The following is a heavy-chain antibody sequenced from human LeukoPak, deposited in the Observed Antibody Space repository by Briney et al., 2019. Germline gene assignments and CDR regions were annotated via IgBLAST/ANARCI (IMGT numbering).Heavy chain of an antibody. V-gene: IGHV3-7*01. J-gene: IGHJ4*02. D-gene: IGHD3-22*01. CDR2: IKQDGSEK. Sequence: GGSLRLSCTASGFTFSSHWMSWVRQAPGKGLEWVANIKQDGSEKYYVDSVKGRFTISRDNAKNSLYLQMNNLRAEDTAVYYCARPNPSWFDSSGYSYWGRGTLVTVSS. CDR3: ARPNPSWFDSSGYSY. CDR1: GFTFSSHW.